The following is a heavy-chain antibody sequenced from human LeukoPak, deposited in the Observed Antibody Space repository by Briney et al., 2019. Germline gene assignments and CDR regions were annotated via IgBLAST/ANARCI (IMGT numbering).Heavy chain of an antibody. CDR3: ACITIFGVVKTDY. D-gene: IGHD3-3*01. CDR2: INPNSGGT. CDR1: GYTFTGYY. Sequence: ASVKVSCKASGYTFTGYYMHWVRQAPGQGLEWMGWINPNSGGTNYAQKFQGRVTMTRDTSISIAYMELSRLRSDDTAVYYCACITIFGVVKTDYWGQGTLVTVSS. J-gene: IGHJ4*02. V-gene: IGHV1-2*02.